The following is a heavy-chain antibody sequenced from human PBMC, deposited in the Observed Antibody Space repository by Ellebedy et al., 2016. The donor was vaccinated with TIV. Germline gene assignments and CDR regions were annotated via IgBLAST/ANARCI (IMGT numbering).Heavy chain of an antibody. CDR2: INSDGSRI. CDR1: GFSFRSYW. Sequence: GESLKISXAGFGFSFRSYWMYWVRQAPGKGLAWVSRINSDGSRIEYADSVKGRFTISRDNAKNTLYLEMNSLRAEDTGVYYCARRSSGYCVGVKCTTDFDYWGQGSLVTVSS. D-gene: IGHD2-2*03. J-gene: IGHJ4*02. CDR3: ARRSSGYCVGVKCTTDFDY. V-gene: IGHV3-74*01.